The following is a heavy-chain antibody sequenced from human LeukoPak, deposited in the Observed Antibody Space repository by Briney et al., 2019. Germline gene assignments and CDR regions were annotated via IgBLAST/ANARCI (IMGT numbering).Heavy chain of an antibody. Sequence: GGSLRLSCAASGFTFSSYAMSWVRQAPGKGLEWVSAISGSGGSTYYADSVKGRFTISRDNSKNTLYLQMNSLRAEDTAVYYCAKDSLLNTYYYDSSGYHAFDIWGQGTMVTVSS. D-gene: IGHD3-22*01. CDR1: GFTFSSYA. V-gene: IGHV3-23*01. J-gene: IGHJ3*02. CDR2: ISGSGGST. CDR3: AKDSLLNTYYYDSSGYHAFDI.